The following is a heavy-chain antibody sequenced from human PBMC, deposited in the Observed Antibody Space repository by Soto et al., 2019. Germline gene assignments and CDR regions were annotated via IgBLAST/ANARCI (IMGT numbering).Heavy chain of an antibody. V-gene: IGHV3-23*01. CDR1: GFSFSTYA. J-gene: IGHJ5*02. D-gene: IGHD2-2*01. Sequence: EVQMLEYGGGLVQPGGSLRLSYAVSGFSFSTYAVSWVSQAPGNGLEWVSGISAGGGNTYYADSVRGRFTISRDNSKDTLHLHITSLSAEDTAYYYCAKHAEYQLVSWFDPSGQGTLVTVSS. CDR2: ISAGGGNT. CDR3: AKHAEYQLVSWFDP.